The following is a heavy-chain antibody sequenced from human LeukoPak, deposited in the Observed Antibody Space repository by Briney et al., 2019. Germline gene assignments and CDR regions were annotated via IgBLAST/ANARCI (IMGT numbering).Heavy chain of an antibody. J-gene: IGHJ5*02. V-gene: IGHV4-39*01. D-gene: IGHD3-10*01. CDR1: GGSMSNSSYY. CDR3: VRLHVWFGTFNWFDP. CDR2: IYYTGST. Sequence: PSETLSLTCTVSGGSMSNSSYYWGWIRQPPGKGLEWIGSIYYTGSTYYNPSFKSRITISVDTSKNQFSLKVISVTAADTAVYYCVRLHVWFGTFNWFDPWGQGTLVTVSS.